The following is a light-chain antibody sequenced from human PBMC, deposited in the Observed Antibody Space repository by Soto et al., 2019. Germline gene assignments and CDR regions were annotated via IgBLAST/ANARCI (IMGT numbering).Light chain of an antibody. CDR2: GAS. Sequence: EIVLTQSPGTLSLSPEERATLSCRASQSVSSSYLAWYQQKPGQAPRPLIYGASSRATGIPDRFSGSGSGTDFTLTISRLEPEDFAVYYCQQYGSSPRTFGQGTKVEIK. CDR1: QSVSSSY. CDR3: QQYGSSPRT. J-gene: IGKJ1*01. V-gene: IGKV3-20*01.